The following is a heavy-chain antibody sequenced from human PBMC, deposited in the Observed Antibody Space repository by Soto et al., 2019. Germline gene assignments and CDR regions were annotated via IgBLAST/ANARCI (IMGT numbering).Heavy chain of an antibody. CDR1: GYTFTSYD. CDR2: MNPNSCNT. J-gene: IGHJ4*02. Sequence: QVQLVQSGAEVKKPWASVKVSCKSSGYTFTSYDINWVRQATGHGLEWMGWMNPNSCNTGYAQKFQGRVTMTRNTSISTAYMELSSLRSEDTAVYYCARGSNTIFGVVIRRPFDYWGQGTLVTVSS. CDR3: ARGSNTIFGVVIRRPFDY. V-gene: IGHV1-8*01. D-gene: IGHD3-3*01.